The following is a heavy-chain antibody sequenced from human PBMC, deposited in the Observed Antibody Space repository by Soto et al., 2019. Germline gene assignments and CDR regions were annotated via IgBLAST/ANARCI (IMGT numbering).Heavy chain of an antibody. V-gene: IGHV1-3*01. J-gene: IGHJ4*02. CDR3: ARAISGYVT. CDR2: INAGNGDT. Sequence: QVQLVQSGPEMKKPGASVKLSCKASGITYNTYAIHWVRQAPGQGLEWMGWINAGNGDTRISQNFQGRFTLTRDTSASTVYMDLDSLKSEDTGVYYCARAISGYVTWGQGTLVTVSS. CDR1: GITYNTYA. D-gene: IGHD5-12*01.